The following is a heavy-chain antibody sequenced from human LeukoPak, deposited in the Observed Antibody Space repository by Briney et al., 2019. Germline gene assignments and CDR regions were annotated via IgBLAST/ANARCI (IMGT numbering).Heavy chain of an antibody. CDR3: ARGGGGRARITIFSHIGG. D-gene: IGHD3-3*01. CDR1: GFTFSNAW. Sequence: GGSLRLSCAASGFTFSNAWMHWVRQAPGKGLEWVGRILSKTDGGTTDFAAPVKGRFTISRDDSKTTLYLQVNSLKTEDTAVYYCARGGGGRARITIFSHIGGWGQGTLVTVSS. CDR2: ILSKTDGGTT. J-gene: IGHJ4*02. V-gene: IGHV3-15*07.